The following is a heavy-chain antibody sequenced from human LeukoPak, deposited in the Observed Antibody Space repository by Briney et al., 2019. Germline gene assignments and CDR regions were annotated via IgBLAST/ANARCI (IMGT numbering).Heavy chain of an antibody. D-gene: IGHD4-17*01. CDR1: GYTFTDYY. J-gene: IGHJ4*02. CDR3: ATRHDYGRFDY. V-gene: IGHV1-69-2*01. Sequence: ASVKVSCKVSGYTFTDYYMHWVQQAPGKGLEWMGLVDPEDGETIYAEKFQGRVTITADTSTDTAYMELSSLRSEDTAVYYCATRHDYGRFDYWGQGTLVTVSS. CDR2: VDPEDGET.